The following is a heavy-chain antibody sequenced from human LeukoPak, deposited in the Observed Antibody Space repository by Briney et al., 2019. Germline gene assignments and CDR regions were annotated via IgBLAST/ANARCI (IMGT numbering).Heavy chain of an antibody. J-gene: IGHJ4*02. Sequence: PSETLSLTCTVSGGSISNYYWSWLRQPPGKGLEWIGFIFYSGSASYNPSLKSRVTISVDTSKNQFSLKLSSVTAADTAVYYCARAEANAFDYWGQGTLVTVSS. CDR2: IFYSGSA. CDR1: GGSISNYY. V-gene: IGHV4-59*01. D-gene: IGHD4/OR15-4a*01. CDR3: ARAEANAFDY.